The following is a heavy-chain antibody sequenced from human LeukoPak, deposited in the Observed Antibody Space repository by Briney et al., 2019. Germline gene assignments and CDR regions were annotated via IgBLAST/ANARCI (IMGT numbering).Heavy chain of an antibody. V-gene: IGHV4-38-2*02. Sequence: SETLSLTCTVSGYSISSGYYWGWIRQPPGKGLEWIGEINHSGSTNYNPSLKSRVTISVDTSKNQFSLKLSSVTAADTAVYYCARGPRKYSSGWYRAYYFDYWGQGTLVTVSS. CDR3: ARGPRKYSSGWYRAYYFDY. CDR2: INHSGST. CDR1: GYSISSGYY. D-gene: IGHD6-19*01. J-gene: IGHJ4*02.